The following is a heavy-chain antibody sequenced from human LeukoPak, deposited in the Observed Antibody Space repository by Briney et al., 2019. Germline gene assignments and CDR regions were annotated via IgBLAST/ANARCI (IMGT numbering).Heavy chain of an antibody. D-gene: IGHD6-13*01. CDR2: IYYSGST. CDR1: GGSISSSSYY. J-gene: IGHJ4*02. V-gene: IGHV4-39*01. Sequence: SETLSLTCTVSGGSISSSSYYWGWIRQPPGKGLEWIGSIYYSGSTYYNPSLKSRVTISVDTSKNQFSLKLSSVTAADTAVYYCARGGAYSSSWHFDYWGQGTLVTVSS. CDR3: ARGGAYSSSWHFDY.